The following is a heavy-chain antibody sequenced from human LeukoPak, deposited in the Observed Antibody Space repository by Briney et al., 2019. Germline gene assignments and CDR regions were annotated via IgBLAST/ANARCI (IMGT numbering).Heavy chain of an antibody. D-gene: IGHD3-10*01. CDR2: ISGSGGST. J-gene: IGHJ4*02. Sequence: PGGSLRLSCAASGFTFSSYAMGWVRQAPGKGLEWVSAISGSGGSTYYADSVKGRFTISRDNSKNTLYLQMNSLRAEDTAVYYCAKAGGYYGSGSYFTIDYWGQGTLVTVSS. CDR3: AKAGGYYGSGSYFTIDY. CDR1: GFTFSSYA. V-gene: IGHV3-23*01.